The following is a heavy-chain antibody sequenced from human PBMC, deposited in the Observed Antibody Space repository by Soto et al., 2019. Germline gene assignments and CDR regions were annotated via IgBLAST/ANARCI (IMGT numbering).Heavy chain of an antibody. CDR1: GFTFGDYA. D-gene: IGHD5-18*01. Sequence: EVQLVESGGGLVKPGRSLRLSCTASGFTFGDYAMSWFRQAPGKGLEWVGFIRSKAYGGTTEYAASVKGRFTISRDDSKSIAYLQMNSLKTEDTAVYYCTSWIQGPVYYYYGMDVWGQGTTVSVSS. V-gene: IGHV3-49*05. J-gene: IGHJ6*02. CDR2: IRSKAYGGTT. CDR3: TSWIQGPVYYYYGMDV.